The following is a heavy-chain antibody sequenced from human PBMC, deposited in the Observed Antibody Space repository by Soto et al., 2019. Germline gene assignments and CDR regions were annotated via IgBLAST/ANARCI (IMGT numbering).Heavy chain of an antibody. CDR1: GFTVSSNY. CDR2: IYSGGST. J-gene: IGHJ2*01. CDR3: AREPVGPDWYFDL. Sequence: GGSLRLSCASSGFTVSSNYMSLVRQAPGKGLEWVSVIYSGGSTYYADSVKGRFTISRDNSKNTLYLQMNSLRAEDTAVYYCAREPVGPDWYFDLWGRGTQVTVSS. V-gene: IGHV3-66*01.